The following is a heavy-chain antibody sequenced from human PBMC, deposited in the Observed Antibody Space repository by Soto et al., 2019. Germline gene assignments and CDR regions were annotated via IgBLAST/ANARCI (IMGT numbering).Heavy chain of an antibody. Sequence: QLVESGGRGVQPGRSLRLSCEASEFTFSSYAMHWVRQAPGRGLEWVALISFDGSKEYYADSVKGRCIISSDNARSMVYLQMDSLRPDDTAIYYCARAIPRWSYHYGMDVWGQGTTVTVSS. V-gene: IGHV3-30*03. D-gene: IGHD2-15*01. J-gene: IGHJ6*02. CDR1: EFTFSSYA. CDR3: ARAIPRWSYHYGMDV. CDR2: ISFDGSKE.